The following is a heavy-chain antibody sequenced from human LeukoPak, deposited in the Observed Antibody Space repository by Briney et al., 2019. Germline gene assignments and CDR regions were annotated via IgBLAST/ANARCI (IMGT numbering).Heavy chain of an antibody. CDR1: GYSIGSAYY. V-gene: IGHV4-38-2*02. CDR2: ISRSAGS. CDR3: AREDYGDFEVAY. J-gene: IGHJ4*02. D-gene: IGHD4-17*01. Sequence: SETLSLTCTVSGYSIGSAYYWGWIRQPPGKGLQWIASISRSAGSYYNPSLKTRVTISLDTSKNQFSLRVTSVTAADTAVYYCAREDYGDFEVAYWGQGTLVTVSS.